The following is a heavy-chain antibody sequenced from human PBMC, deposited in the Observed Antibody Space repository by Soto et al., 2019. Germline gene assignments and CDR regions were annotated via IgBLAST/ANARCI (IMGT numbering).Heavy chain of an antibody. CDR3: ARATGYYHTSGSDS. CDR2: ISSNSNYK. D-gene: IGHD3-22*01. Sequence: PVGSLRLSCAASGFTFSDYYMSWIRQAPGKGLEWISYISSNSNYKNHADSVRGRFTISRDNAKNSLYLQMNGLRAEDTAVYYCARATGYYHTSGSDSCGQRTLVTVSS. V-gene: IGHV3-11*06. J-gene: IGHJ4*02. CDR1: GFTFSDYY.